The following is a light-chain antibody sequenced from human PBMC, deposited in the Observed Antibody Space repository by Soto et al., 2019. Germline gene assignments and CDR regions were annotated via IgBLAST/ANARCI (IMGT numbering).Light chain of an antibody. CDR3: HPSNSLPPP. Sequence: DIQMTQSPSSVSASVGDRVTITCRASQGISSWLACYQQKPGKAPKLLLYAASSLQSVVPSRFSGSGSGTDFNLNISSLQPEDFETYYCHPSNSLPPPFGQGKRLEI. J-gene: IGKJ5*01. CDR1: QGISSW. CDR2: AAS. V-gene: IGKV1-12*01.